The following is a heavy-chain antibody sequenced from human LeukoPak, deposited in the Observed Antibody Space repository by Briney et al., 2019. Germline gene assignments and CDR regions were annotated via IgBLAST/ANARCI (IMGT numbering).Heavy chain of an antibody. J-gene: IGHJ4*02. CDR2: IYYSGST. D-gene: IGHD6-13*01. CDR3: ASFEAAAGRFDY. CDR1: GGSISSYY. V-gene: IGHV4-59*01. Sequence: SETLSLTCTVSGGSISSYYWSWIRQPPGKGLERIGYIYYSGSTNYNPSLKSRVTISVDTSKNQFSLKLSSVTAADTAVYYCASFEAAAGRFDYWGQGTLVTVSS.